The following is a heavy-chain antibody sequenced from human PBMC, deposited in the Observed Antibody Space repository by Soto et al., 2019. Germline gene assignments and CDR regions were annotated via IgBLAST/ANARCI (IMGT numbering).Heavy chain of an antibody. CDR3: AKDEGVVTGTNILDAFDI. CDR1: GFTFSSYA. J-gene: IGHJ3*02. D-gene: IGHD1-7*01. CDR2: ISGSGGST. Sequence: GGSLRLSCAASGFTFSSYAMSWVRQAPGKGLEWVSAISGSGGSTYYADSVKGRFTISRDNSKNTLYLQMNSLRAEDTAVYYCAKDEGVVTGTNILDAFDIWGQGTMVTVSS. V-gene: IGHV3-23*01.